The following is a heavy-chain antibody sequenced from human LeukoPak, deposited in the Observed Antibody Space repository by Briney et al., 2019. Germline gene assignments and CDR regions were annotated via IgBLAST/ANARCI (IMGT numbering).Heavy chain of an antibody. V-gene: IGHV3-7*01. Sequence: GGSLRLSCAASGFTFSSYWMLWVRQAPGKGLEWVASIKQDGSEKYHVDSMKGRFTISRDNAENSLYLQMTSLRVEDTAVYYCARMPRGPDVWGKGTTVTVSS. CDR1: GFTFSSYW. CDR2: IKQDGSEK. CDR3: ARMPRGPDV. J-gene: IGHJ6*04. D-gene: IGHD2-2*01.